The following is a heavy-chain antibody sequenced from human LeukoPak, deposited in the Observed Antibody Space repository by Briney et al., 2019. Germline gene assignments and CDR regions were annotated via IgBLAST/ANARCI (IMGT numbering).Heavy chain of an antibody. D-gene: IGHD6-6*01. CDR2: INAGNGNT. CDR3: ARGLEYSSSFDY. Sequence: ASVKVSCKASGYTFTSYAIHWVRQAPGQRLEWMGWINAGNGNTKYSQEFQGRVTITRDTSASTAYMELSSLRSEDMAVYYCARGLEYSSSFDYWGQGTLVTVSS. J-gene: IGHJ4*02. CDR1: GYTFTSYA. V-gene: IGHV1-3*03.